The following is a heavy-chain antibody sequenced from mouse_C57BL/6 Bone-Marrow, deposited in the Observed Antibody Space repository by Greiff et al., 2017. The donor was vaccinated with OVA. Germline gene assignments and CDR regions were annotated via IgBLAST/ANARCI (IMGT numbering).Heavy chain of an antibody. CDR3: ARPREGDWYFDV. V-gene: IGHV1-64*01. J-gene: IGHJ1*03. Sequence: QVQLQQPGAELVKPGASVKLSCKASGYTFTSYWMHWVKQRPGQGLEWIGMIHPNSGSTNYNEKFKSKATLTVDKSSSTAYMQLSSLTSEDSAVYYCARPREGDWYFDVGGTGTTVTVSS. CDR2: IHPNSGST. CDR1: GYTFTSYW.